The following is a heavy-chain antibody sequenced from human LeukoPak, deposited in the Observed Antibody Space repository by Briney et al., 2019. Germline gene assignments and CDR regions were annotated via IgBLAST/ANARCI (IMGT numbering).Heavy chain of an antibody. V-gene: IGHV4-59*01. J-gene: IGHJ5*02. CDR1: GGSISSYY. CDR3: ARATRAWFDP. CDR2: IYYSGST. Sequence: PSETLSLTCTVSGGSISSYYWSWIRQPPGKGLEWIGYIYYSGSTNYNPSLQSRVTISVDTSKNQFSLKLSSVTAADTAVYYCARATRAWFDPWGQGTLVTVSS.